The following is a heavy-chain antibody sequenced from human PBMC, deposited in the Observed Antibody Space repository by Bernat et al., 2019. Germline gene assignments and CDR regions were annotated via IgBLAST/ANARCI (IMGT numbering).Heavy chain of an antibody. CDR3: ARREDDYVWGSYSSYAFDI. D-gene: IGHD3-16*02. Sequence: QLQLQESGPGLVKPSETLSLTCTVSGGSISSSSYYWGWIRQPPGKGLEGIGSIYYSGSTYYNPSLKVRVTISVDTSKNRFALKMSSVTAADTAVYYCARREDDYVWGSYSSYAFDIWGQGTMVTVSS. CDR1: GGSISSSSYY. V-gene: IGHV4-39*01. CDR2: IYYSGST. J-gene: IGHJ3*02.